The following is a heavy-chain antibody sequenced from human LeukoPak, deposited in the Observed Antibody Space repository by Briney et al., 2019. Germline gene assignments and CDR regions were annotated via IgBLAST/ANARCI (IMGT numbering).Heavy chain of an antibody. V-gene: IGHV3-7*01. D-gene: IGHD6-19*01. Sequence: GGSLRLSCAASGFTFSSYWMSWVRQAPEKGLEWVANINQGGSEKYYADSVKGRFTISRDNSKNTLYLQMNSLRAEDTAVYYCARDRVPYSSGWQPFQHWGQGTLVTVSS. CDR1: GFTFSSYW. CDR2: INQGGSEK. J-gene: IGHJ1*01. CDR3: ARDRVPYSSGWQPFQH.